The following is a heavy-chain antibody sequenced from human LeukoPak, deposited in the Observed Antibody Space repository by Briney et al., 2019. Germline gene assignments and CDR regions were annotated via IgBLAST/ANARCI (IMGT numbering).Heavy chain of an antibody. CDR3: AKRSCSGTTCYPLDY. V-gene: IGHV3-23*01. CDR2: ITGNGGST. J-gene: IGHJ4*02. Sequence: GGSLRLSCAASGFTVSTNYMNWVRQAPGKGLEWVSAITGNGGSTYYADSVKGRFTISRDNSKSTLYLQMNRLRAEDTAIYYCAKRSCSGTTCYPLDYWGQGTLVTVSS. CDR1: GFTVSTNY. D-gene: IGHD6-19*01.